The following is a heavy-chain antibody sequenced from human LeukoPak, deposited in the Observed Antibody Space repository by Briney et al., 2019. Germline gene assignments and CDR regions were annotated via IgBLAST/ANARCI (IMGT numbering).Heavy chain of an antibody. CDR1: GFTFNNHG. CDR3: ARDPLTFYGSGSYYPVY. D-gene: IGHD3-10*01. J-gene: IGHJ4*02. Sequence: GGSLRLSCAASGFTFNNHGMHWVRQAPGKGLEWVAFIRSDGSNKKYADSVKGRFTISRDNAKNSLYLQMNSLRAEDTAVYYCARDPLTFYGSGSYYPVYWGQGTLVTVSS. CDR2: IRSDGSNK. V-gene: IGHV3-30*02.